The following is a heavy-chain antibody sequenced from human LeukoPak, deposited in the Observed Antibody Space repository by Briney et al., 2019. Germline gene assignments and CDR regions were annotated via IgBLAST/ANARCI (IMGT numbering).Heavy chain of an antibody. D-gene: IGHD3-3*01. CDR3: ARQFWSGYSSLDY. Sequence: PSETLSLTCTVTGGSISSGGYYWSWIRQHPGKGLEWIGYIYYSGSTYYNPSLKSRVTISVDTSKNQFSLKLSSVTAADTAVYYCARQFWSGYSSLDYWGQGTLVTVSS. CDR1: GGSISSGGYY. V-gene: IGHV4-39*01. CDR2: IYYSGST. J-gene: IGHJ4*02.